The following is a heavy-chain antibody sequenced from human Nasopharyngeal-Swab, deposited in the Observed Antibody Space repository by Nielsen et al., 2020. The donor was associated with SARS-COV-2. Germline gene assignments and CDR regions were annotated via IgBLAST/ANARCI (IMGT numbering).Heavy chain of an antibody. J-gene: IGHJ6*02. V-gene: IGHV3-30-3*01. CDR3: ARTDSSGYYPVTYYYGMDV. D-gene: IGHD3-22*01. CDR2: ISYDGSNK. Sequence: PGKGLEWVAVISYDGSNKYYADSVKGRFTISRDNSKNTLYLQMNSLRAEDTAVYYCARTDSSGYYPVTYYYGMDVWGQGTTVTVSS.